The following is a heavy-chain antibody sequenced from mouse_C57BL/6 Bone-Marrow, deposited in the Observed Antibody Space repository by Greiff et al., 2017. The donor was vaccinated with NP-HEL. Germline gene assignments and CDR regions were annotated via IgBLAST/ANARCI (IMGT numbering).Heavy chain of an antibody. Sequence: EVKLMESGGGLVQPGGSLKLSCAASGFTFSDYYMYWVRQTPEKRLEWVAYISNGGGSTYYPDTVKGRFTISRDNAKNTLYLQMSRLKSEDTAMYYCASLYYWGQGTTLTVSS. V-gene: IGHV5-12*01. CDR3: ASLYY. CDR2: ISNGGGST. D-gene: IGHD6-1*01. J-gene: IGHJ2*01. CDR1: GFTFSDYY.